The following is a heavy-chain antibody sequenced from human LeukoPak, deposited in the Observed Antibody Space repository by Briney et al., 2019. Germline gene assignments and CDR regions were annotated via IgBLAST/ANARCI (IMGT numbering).Heavy chain of an antibody. CDR3: ARASGAVAGTDY. V-gene: IGHV1-69*04. Sequence: SVKVSCKASGGTFSSYAISWVRQAPGQGLEWMGRITPILGIANYAQKFQGRVTITADKSTSTAYMELSSLRSEGTAVYYCARASGAVAGTDYWGQGTLVTVSS. J-gene: IGHJ4*02. CDR2: ITPILGIA. CDR1: GGTFSSYA. D-gene: IGHD6-19*01.